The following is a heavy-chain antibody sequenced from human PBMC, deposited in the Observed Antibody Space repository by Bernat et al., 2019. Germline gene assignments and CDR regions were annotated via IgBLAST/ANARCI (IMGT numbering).Heavy chain of an antibody. CDR1: GDSVSSNSAA. CDR2: TYYRSKWYN. V-gene: IGHV6-1*01. Sequence: QVQLQQSGPGLVKPSQTLSLTCAISGDSVSSNSAAWNWIRQSPSRGLEWLGRTYYRSKWYNDYAVSVKSRITINPDTSKNQFSLELNSVTPEDTAVYYCARHSSSWTTVDLYYMDVWGKGTTVTVSS. D-gene: IGHD6-13*01. CDR3: ARHSSSWTTVDLYYMDV. J-gene: IGHJ6*03.